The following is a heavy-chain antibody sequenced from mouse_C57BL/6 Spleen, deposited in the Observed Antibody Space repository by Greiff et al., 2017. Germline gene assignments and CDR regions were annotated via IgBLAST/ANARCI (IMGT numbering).Heavy chain of an antibody. Sequence: VMLVESGPGLVQPSQSLSITCTVSGFSLTSYGVHWVRQSPGKGLEWLGVIWRGGSTDYNAAFMSRLSITKDNSKSQVFFKMNSLQADDTAIYYCAQSYGSSYAMDYWGQGTSVTVSS. V-gene: IGHV2-5*01. D-gene: IGHD1-1*01. CDR3: AQSYGSSYAMDY. J-gene: IGHJ4*01. CDR2: IWRGGST. CDR1: GFSLTSYG.